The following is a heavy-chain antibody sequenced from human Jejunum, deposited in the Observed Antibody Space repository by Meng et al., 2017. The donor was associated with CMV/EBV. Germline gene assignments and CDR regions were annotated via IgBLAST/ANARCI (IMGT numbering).Heavy chain of an antibody. V-gene: IGHV6-1*01. Sequence: WIRQSPSRGLEWLGRTYYRSKWYYDYAVSVKSRLTIYPDTSKNQFSLHLNSVTPEDTAVYYCASQYYDFWSGSNNPLGWSFGMDVWGQGTTVTVSS. D-gene: IGHD3-3*01. J-gene: IGHJ6*02. CDR2: TYYRSKWYY. CDR3: ASQYYDFWSGSNNPLGWSFGMDV.